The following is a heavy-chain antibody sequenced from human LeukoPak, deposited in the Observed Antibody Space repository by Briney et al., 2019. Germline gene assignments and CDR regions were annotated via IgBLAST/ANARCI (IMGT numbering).Heavy chain of an antibody. Sequence: GEALQISFKGSGYSFTSYWIGWVRQMPGKGLGWMGIIYPGESDTRYSPSFQGQVTISADKSISTAYLQWSSLKASDTAMYYCARSYGSGSYYKGGVDYWGQGTLVTVSS. D-gene: IGHD3-10*01. V-gene: IGHV5-51*01. CDR3: ARSYGSGSYYKGGVDY. CDR2: IYPGESDT. J-gene: IGHJ4*02. CDR1: GYSFTSYW.